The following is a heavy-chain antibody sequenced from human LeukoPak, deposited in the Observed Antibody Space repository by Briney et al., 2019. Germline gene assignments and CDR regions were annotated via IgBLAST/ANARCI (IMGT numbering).Heavy chain of an antibody. Sequence: ASVKVSCKVSGYTLTELSTHWVRQAPGKGLERMGGFDPEDGERIYAQKFHDRVTMTEDTSTDTAYMELRSLRSEDTAMYYCATALRLEALDLWGHGTMVTVSS. CDR3: ATALRLEALDL. CDR1: GYTLTELS. J-gene: IGHJ3*01. D-gene: IGHD3-16*01. CDR2: FDPEDGER. V-gene: IGHV1-24*01.